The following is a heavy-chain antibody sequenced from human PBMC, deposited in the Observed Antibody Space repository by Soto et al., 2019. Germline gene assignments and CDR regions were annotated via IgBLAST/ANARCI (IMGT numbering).Heavy chain of an antibody. Sequence: SETLSLTCTVSGGSISSGDYYWSWIRQPPGKGLEWIGYIYYSGSTYYNPSLKSRVTISVDTSKNQFSLKLSSVTAADTAVYYCARYSSGWYGYYWGQGTLVTVSS. CDR2: IYYSGST. V-gene: IGHV4-30-4*01. J-gene: IGHJ4*02. D-gene: IGHD6-19*01. CDR1: GGSISSGDYY. CDR3: ARYSSGWYGYY.